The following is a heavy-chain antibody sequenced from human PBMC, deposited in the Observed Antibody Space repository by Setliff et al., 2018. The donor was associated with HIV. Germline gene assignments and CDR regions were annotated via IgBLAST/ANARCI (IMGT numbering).Heavy chain of an antibody. V-gene: IGHV3-73*01. Sequence: PGESLKLSCVASGFTFSGSPMHWVRQAPGKGLEWVGRIKNKAENYATAYAASVKGRFTIFRDDSKNTAYLQMNSLKTEDTAVYYCSRPQYFHENGGSDYWGQGTLVTVSS. D-gene: IGHD3-22*01. CDR3: SRPQYFHENGGSDY. J-gene: IGHJ4*02. CDR1: GFTFSGSP. CDR2: IKNKAENYAT.